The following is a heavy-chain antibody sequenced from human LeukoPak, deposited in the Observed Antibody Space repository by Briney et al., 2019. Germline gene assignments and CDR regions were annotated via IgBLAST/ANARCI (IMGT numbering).Heavy chain of an antibody. CDR3: ATFGLVAALDL. J-gene: IGHJ4*02. V-gene: IGHV3-7*01. D-gene: IGHD5-12*01. Sequence: GGSLRLSCAASGFAFNAYWMAWVRQAPGTGLEWVANINPAGSETFHVDPVKGRFSISRDHAKNSVYLQMNSLRAEDTAVYYCATFGLVAALDLWGQGTLVTVSS. CDR1: GFAFNAYW. CDR2: INPAGSET.